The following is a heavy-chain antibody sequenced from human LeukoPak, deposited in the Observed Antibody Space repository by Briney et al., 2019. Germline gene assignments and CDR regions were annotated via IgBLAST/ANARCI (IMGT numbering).Heavy chain of an antibody. CDR2: IHFSGAN. J-gene: IGHJ4*02. CDR1: GGSISSGSYY. V-gene: IGHV4-39*01. D-gene: IGHD6-19*01. Sequence: PSETLSLTCTVSGGSISSGSYYWGWIRQPPGKGLEWIGSIHFSGANYYNPSLKSRVPISVDTSKNQFSLTLSSLTAADTAVYYCARQDSSGWYGSFDYWGQGILVTVSS. CDR3: ARQDSSGWYGSFDY.